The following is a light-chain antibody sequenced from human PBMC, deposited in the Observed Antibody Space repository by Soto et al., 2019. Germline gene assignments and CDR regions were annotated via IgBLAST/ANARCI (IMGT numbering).Light chain of an antibody. CDR1: SSNIGINY. Sequence: QSVLTQPPSVSAAPGQKVTISCSGSSSNIGINYVSWYQQLPGTAPKLLIYDNNKRPSGIPDRFSGSKSGTSATLGITGLQTGDEADYYCGTWDSSLSAGGFYVFGTGTKVTVL. CDR3: GTWDSSLSAGGFYV. CDR2: DNN. V-gene: IGLV1-51*01. J-gene: IGLJ1*01.